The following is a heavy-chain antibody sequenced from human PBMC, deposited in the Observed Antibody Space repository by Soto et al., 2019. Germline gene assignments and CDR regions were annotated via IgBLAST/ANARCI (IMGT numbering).Heavy chain of an antibody. CDR2: IIPIFGTA. CDR3: ARVLGYCSSTSCYTGNDY. CDR1: GGTFSSYA. D-gene: IGHD2-2*02. J-gene: IGHJ4*02. Sequence: ASVKVSCKASGGTFSSYAISWVRQAPGQGLEWMGGIIPIFGTANYAQKFQGRVTITADESTSTAYMELSSLRSEDTAVYYCARVLGYCSSTSCYTGNDYWGQGTLVTVSS. V-gene: IGHV1-69*13.